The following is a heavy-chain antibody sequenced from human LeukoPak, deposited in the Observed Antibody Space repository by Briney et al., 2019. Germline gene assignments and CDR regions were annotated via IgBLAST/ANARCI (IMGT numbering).Heavy chain of an antibody. CDR2: IIPIFGTA. CDR1: GGTFSSYA. D-gene: IGHD3-10*01. J-gene: IGHJ4*02. CDR3: ARDDRLGDALTFDY. V-gene: IGHV1-69*13. Sequence: SVKVSCKASGGTFSSYAISWVRQAPGQGLEWMGGIIPIFGTANYAQKFQGRVTITADESTRTAYMELSSLSSEDTAVYYCARDDRLGDALTFDYWGQGTLVTVSS.